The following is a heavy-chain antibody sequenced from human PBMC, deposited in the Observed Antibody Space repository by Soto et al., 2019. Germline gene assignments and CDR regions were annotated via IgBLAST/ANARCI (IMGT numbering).Heavy chain of an antibody. CDR3: AREEDYGDYLFALDI. J-gene: IGHJ3*02. D-gene: IGHD4-17*01. CDR2: ISAYNGNT. V-gene: IGHV1-18*01. Sequence: ASVKVSCKASGYTFTSYGISWVRQAPGQGLEWMGWISAYNGNTNYAQKLQGRVTMTTDTSTSTAYMELRSLRSDDTAVYYCAREEDYGDYLFALDIWGQGTMVTVSS. CDR1: GYTFTSYG.